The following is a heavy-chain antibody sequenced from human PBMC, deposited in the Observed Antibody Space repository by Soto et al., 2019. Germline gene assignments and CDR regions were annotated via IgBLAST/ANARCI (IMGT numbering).Heavy chain of an antibody. CDR3: ANLQNWDYDPSS. CDR1: GFIFSAYA. CDR2: SNSGGST. D-gene: IGHD3-16*01. Sequence: EVQLLESGGGSVQPGGSLRLSCAASGFIFSAYAMSWVRQAPGRGLEWVSDSNSGGSTYYADSVKGRFTISRDNSMNTLYLQMNSLRAEDTAVYYCANLQNWDYDPSSWGQGTLVTVSS. V-gene: IGHV3-23*01. J-gene: IGHJ5*02.